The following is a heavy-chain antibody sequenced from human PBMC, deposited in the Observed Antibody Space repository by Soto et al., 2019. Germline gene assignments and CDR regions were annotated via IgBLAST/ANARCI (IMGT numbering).Heavy chain of an antibody. V-gene: IGHV3-21*01. CDR1: GFTFSSYS. CDR2: ISSSSGYI. CDR3: ARDLTSEIQLWYPEEYYFDY. J-gene: IGHJ4*02. D-gene: IGHD5-18*01. Sequence: LRLSCAASGFTFSSYSMNWVRQAPGKGLEWVSSISSSSGYIYYADSVKGRFTISRDNAKNSLYLQMNSLRAEDTAVYYCARDLTSEIQLWYPEEYYFDYWGQGTLVTVSS.